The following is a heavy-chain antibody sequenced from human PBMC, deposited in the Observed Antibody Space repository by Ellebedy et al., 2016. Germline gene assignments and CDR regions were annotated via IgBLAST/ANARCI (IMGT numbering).Heavy chain of an antibody. CDR3: ARDSPFGSGPNWFNP. V-gene: IGHV4-4*07. CDR2: IYTSGST. D-gene: IGHD3-10*01. CDR1: GGSISSYY. J-gene: IGHJ5*02. Sequence: SETLSLXXTVSGGSISSYYWSWIRQPAGKGLEWIGRIYTSGSTNYNPSLKSRVTMSVDTSKNQFSLKLSSVTAADTAMYYCARDSPFGSGPNWFNPWGQGTLVIVSS.